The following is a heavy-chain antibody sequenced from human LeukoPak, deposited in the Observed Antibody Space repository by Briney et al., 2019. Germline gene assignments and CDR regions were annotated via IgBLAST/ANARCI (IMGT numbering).Heavy chain of an antibody. D-gene: IGHD3-22*01. CDR3: ARDRARYYDSSGYYPS. J-gene: IGHJ5*02. CDR2: ISSSSSYI. CDR1: GFIFSDHW. Sequence: GGSLRLSCAASGFIFSDHWMHWVRQAPGKGLEWVSSISSSSSYIYYADSVKGRFTISRDNAKNSLYLQMNSLRAEDTAVYYCARDRARYYDSSGYYPSWGQGTLVTVSS. V-gene: IGHV3-21*01.